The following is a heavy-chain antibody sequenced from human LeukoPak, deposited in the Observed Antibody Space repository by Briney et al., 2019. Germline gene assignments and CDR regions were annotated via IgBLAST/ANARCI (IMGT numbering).Heavy chain of an antibody. Sequence: PSETLSLTCTVSGGSISSSSYYWGWIRQPPGKGLEWIGSIYYSGSTYYNPSLKSRVTISVDTSKNQFSLKLSSVTAADTAVYYCASYDYGDRDAFDIWGQGTMVTVSS. CDR2: IYYSGST. V-gene: IGHV4-39*07. CDR1: GGSISSSSYY. CDR3: ASYDYGDRDAFDI. D-gene: IGHD4-17*01. J-gene: IGHJ3*02.